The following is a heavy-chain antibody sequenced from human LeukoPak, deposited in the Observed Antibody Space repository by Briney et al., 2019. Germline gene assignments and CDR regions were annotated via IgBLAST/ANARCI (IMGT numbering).Heavy chain of an antibody. CDR3: ARDQWELLGGLDY. D-gene: IGHD1-26*01. CDR2: ISSSSSYI. CDR1: GFTFSSYS. Sequence: GGSLRLSCAASGFTFSSYSMNWVRQAPGKGLEWVSSISSSSSYIYYADSVKGRFTISRDNAKNSLYLQMNSLGAEDTAVYYCARDQWELLGGLDYWGQGTLVTVSS. V-gene: IGHV3-21*01. J-gene: IGHJ4*02.